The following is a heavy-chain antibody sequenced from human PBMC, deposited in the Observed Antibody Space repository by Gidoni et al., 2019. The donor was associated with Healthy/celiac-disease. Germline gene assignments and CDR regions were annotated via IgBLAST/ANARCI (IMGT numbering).Heavy chain of an antibody. CDR1: GFTFSSYE. J-gene: IGHJ4*02. V-gene: IGHV3-48*03. CDR2: ISSSGSTI. Sequence: EVQLVESGGGLVQPGGSLRLSCAASGFTFSSYEMNWVRQAPGKGLEWVSYISSSGSTIYYADSVKGRFTISRDNAKNSLYLQMNSLRAEDTAVYYCARGVPPVDFWSDHIRPSYWGQGTLVTVSS. CDR3: ARGVPPVDFWSDHIRPSY. D-gene: IGHD3-3*01.